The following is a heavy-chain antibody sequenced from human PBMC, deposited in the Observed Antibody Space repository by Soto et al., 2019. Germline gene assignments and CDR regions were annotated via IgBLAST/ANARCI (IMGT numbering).Heavy chain of an antibody. J-gene: IGHJ5*02. V-gene: IGHV4-39*07. D-gene: IGHD2-2*01. Sequence: SETLSLTCTVSGGSISSSSNHWGWIRQPPGKGLEWNGNIYYSENTYYNPSLKSRVTISVDTSKNQFSLKLSSVTAADTAVYYCARAGYCSSTSCYASYRRSGRQTNWFDPWGQGTLVTVSS. CDR2: IYYSENT. CDR1: GGSISSSSNH. CDR3: ARAGYCSSTSCYASYRRSGRQTNWFDP.